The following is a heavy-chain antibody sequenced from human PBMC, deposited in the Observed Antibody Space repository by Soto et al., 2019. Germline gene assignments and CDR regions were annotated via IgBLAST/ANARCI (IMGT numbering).Heavy chain of an antibody. Sequence: GGSLRLSCAFSGFTCTDHGLTWVRQSPGKGLEWVAFTTSHSYGGTTDYAASVKGRFTISRDDSKSIAYLQMNSLQIADTAIYYCARDGDYSGMDVWGQGTTVTLSS. D-gene: IGHD3-3*01. CDR2: TTSHSYGGTT. CDR3: ARDGDYSGMDV. J-gene: IGHJ6*02. V-gene: IGHV3-49*04. CDR1: GFTCTDHG.